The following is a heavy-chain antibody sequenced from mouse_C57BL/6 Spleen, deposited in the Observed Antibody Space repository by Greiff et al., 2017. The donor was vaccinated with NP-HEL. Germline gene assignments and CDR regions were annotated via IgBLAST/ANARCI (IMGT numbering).Heavy chain of an antibody. V-gene: IGHV1-50*01. J-gene: IGHJ3*01. D-gene: IGHD1-1*01. CDR3: ARALRGRFAY. CDR2: IDPSDSYT. CDR1: GYTFTSYW. Sequence: QVQLQQPGAELVKPGASVKLSCKASGYTFTSYWMQWVKQRPGQGLEWIGEIDPSDSYTNYNQKFKGKATLTVDTSSSTAYMQLSSLTSEDSAVYYGARALRGRFAYWGQGTLVTVSA.